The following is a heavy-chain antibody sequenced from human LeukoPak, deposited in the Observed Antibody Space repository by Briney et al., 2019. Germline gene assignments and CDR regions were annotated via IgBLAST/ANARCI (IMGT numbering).Heavy chain of an antibody. CDR3: ARVHRGYSYGRLDY. V-gene: IGHV3-74*01. J-gene: IGHJ4*02. CDR1: GFTLSGYW. D-gene: IGHD5-18*01. CDR2: INSDESST. Sequence: GGSLRLSCAASGFTLSGYWMHWVRQAPGKGLEWVSRINSDESSTSYADSVKGRFTISRDNAKNALYLQMNSLRAEDSAVYYCARVHRGYSYGRLDYWGQGTLVTVSS.